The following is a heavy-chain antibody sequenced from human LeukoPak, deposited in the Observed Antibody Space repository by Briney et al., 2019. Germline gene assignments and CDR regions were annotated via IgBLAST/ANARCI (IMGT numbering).Heavy chain of an antibody. Sequence: PSETLSLTCTVSGGSISSNYWSWIRQPPGEGLEWIGHMYHSGSTNYKSSLKSRVTISVDTTKNQVSLKVTSVTIADTAVYYCARIRRGTNGWLFDYWGQGTLVTVSS. V-gene: IGHV4-59*12. J-gene: IGHJ4*02. CDR1: GGSISSNY. D-gene: IGHD6-19*01. CDR2: MYHSGST. CDR3: ARIRRGTNGWLFDY.